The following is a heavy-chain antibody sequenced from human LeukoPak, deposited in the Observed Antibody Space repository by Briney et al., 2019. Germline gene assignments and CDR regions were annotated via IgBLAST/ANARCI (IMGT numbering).Heavy chain of an antibody. D-gene: IGHD3-3*01. CDR1: GFTFSNYN. CDR3: ARGPNDFWSGPIYYYYFYMDV. CDR2: ISSSSSSI. J-gene: IGHJ6*03. Sequence: GGSLRLSCAASGFTFSNYNMNWVRQAPGKGLEWVSYISSSSSSIYYADSVKGRFTISRDNAKNSLYLQMNSLRAEDKAVYYCARGPNDFWSGPIYYYYFYMDVWGKGTTVTVSS. V-gene: IGHV3-48*01.